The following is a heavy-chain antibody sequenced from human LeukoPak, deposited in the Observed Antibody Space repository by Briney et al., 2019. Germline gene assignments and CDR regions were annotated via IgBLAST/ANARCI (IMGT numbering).Heavy chain of an antibody. CDR2: ISAYNGKT. V-gene: IGHV1-18*01. D-gene: IGHD4-17*01. J-gene: IGHJ4*02. CDR1: GYTFTSYG. CDR3: ARERGGGDYVFGIGENEY. Sequence: ASVKVCCKASGYTFTSYGISWVRQAAGQGLEWMGWISAYNGKTNYAQKLKGRVTMTTDTCASSAYMEMRSLRSDDTAVYYCARERGGGDYVFGIGENEYSGQGNLVTVSS.